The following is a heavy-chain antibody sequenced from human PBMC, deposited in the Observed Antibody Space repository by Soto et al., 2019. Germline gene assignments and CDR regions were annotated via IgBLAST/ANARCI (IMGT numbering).Heavy chain of an antibody. D-gene: IGHD3-10*01. J-gene: IGHJ4*02. V-gene: IGHV3-66*01. CDR2: IYSGGTT. CDR1: GFTVSSNY. Sequence: EVQLVESGGGLVQPGGFLRLSCAASGFTVSSNYMTWVRQAPGKGLEWVSNIYSGGTTSYAESVKGRFTISRDNSKNTLFLQMNSLRDDDTAVYYCSSGASGNYRWGQGTLVTVSS. CDR3: SSGASGNYR.